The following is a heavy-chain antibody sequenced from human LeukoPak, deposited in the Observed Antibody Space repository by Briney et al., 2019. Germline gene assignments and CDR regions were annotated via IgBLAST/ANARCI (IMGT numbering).Heavy chain of an antibody. V-gene: IGHV4-39*07. CDR3: ARGEGSYSSNLVH. CDR1: GGSISSSGYY. D-gene: IGHD6-13*01. J-gene: IGHJ1*01. CDR2: IYYSGST. Sequence: TSETLSLTCTVSGGSISSSGYYWGWIRQPPGKGLEWIGSIYYSGSTYYNPSLKSRVTISVDTSKNQFSLKLTSVTAADTAVYYCARGEGSYSSNLVHWGQGTLVTVSS.